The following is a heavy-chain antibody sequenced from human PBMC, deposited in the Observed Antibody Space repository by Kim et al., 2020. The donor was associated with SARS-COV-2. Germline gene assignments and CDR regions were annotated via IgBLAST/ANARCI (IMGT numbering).Heavy chain of an antibody. J-gene: IGHJ5*02. CDR1: GGSFSGYY. Sequence: SETLSLTCAVYGGSFSGYYWSWIRQPPGKGLEWIGEINHSGSTNYNPSLKSRVTISVDTSKNQFSLKLSSVTAADTAVYYCARGSSAGVPAYGWFDPWGQGTLVTVSS. V-gene: IGHV4-34*01. D-gene: IGHD2-2*01. CDR2: INHSGST. CDR3: ARGSSAGVPAYGWFDP.